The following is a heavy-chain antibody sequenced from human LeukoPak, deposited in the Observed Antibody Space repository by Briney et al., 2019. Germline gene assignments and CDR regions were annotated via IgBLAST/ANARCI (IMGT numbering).Heavy chain of an antibody. CDR2: IYHSGRT. V-gene: IGHV4-38-2*02. J-gene: IGHJ4*02. Sequence: SETLSLTCTVSGYSISSGYYWGWIRPPPGKGLEWIGSIYHSGRTFYNPSLKSRVTISVDTSKNQFSLKLTSVTAADTAVCYCARDPDTNDGVDWGQGTLVTVSS. CDR3: ARDPDTNDGVD. CDR1: GYSISSGYY. D-gene: IGHD3-10*01.